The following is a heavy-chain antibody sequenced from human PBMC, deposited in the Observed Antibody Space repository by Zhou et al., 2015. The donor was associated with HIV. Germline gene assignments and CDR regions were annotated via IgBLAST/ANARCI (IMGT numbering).Heavy chain of an antibody. D-gene: IGHD2/OR15-2a*01. CDR2: IVPTLETT. V-gene: IGHV1-69*01. CDR3: AREHSPSFDFKTRFFDL. CDR1: GGTFSDYS. Sequence: QVQLVQSGAEVKKPGSSAKVSCKTSGGTFSDYSINWVRQAPGQGLEWMGAIVPTLETTNYAPKFQGRLIITADESTSTAYMELTGLRPEDTSIYFCAREHSPSFDFKTRFFDLWGRGTWSLSPQ. J-gene: IGHJ2*01.